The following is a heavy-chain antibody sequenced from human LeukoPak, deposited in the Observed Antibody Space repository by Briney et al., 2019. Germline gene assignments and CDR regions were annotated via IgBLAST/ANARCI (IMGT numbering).Heavy chain of an antibody. D-gene: IGHD3-22*01. Sequence: HPGGSLRLSCAASGFTFSSYSMNWVHQAPGKGLEWVSAISGSGGDTYYADSVKGRFTISRDNSKNTLDLQMNSLRAEDTAVYYCANGFFDNSGYYYEYFDSWGQGTLVTVSS. CDR2: ISGSGGDT. CDR3: ANGFFDNSGYYYEYFDS. V-gene: IGHV3-23*01. J-gene: IGHJ4*02. CDR1: GFTFSSYS.